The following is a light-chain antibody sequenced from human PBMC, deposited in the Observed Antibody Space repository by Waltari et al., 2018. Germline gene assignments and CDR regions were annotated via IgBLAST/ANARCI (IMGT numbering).Light chain of an antibody. Sequence: DIQMTQSPSSVSASVGDRVTITCRASQYINNYLAWYQQKPGKAPKLLMYDSSSVESGVPSRFSGSGSGADFTLTISSLQSEDFATYYCQQAKTFPHTFGGGTKVEVK. J-gene: IGKJ4*01. CDR2: DSS. V-gene: IGKV1-12*01. CDR3: QQAKTFPHT. CDR1: QYINNY.